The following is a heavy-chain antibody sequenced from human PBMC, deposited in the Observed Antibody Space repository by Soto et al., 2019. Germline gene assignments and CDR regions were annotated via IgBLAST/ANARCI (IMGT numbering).Heavy chain of an antibody. Sequence: GGSLRLSCAASGFTFSDYYMSWIRQAPGKGLEWVSYISSSGSTIYYADSVKGRFTISRDNAKNSLYLQMNSLRAEDTAVYYCARDLMDIVATIAAFDYWGQGTLVTVSS. CDR3: ARDLMDIVATIAAFDY. CDR2: ISSSGSTI. V-gene: IGHV3-11*01. CDR1: GFTFSDYY. J-gene: IGHJ4*02. D-gene: IGHD5-12*01.